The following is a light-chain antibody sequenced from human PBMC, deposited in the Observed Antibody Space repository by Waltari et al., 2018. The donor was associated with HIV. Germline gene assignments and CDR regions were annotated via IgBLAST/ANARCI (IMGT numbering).Light chain of an antibody. Sequence: EIVLTQSPATLSLSPGERATLSCRASQSVSSTYLAWYQRKPGQAPSLLIYGASSRATGIPDRFSGSGSGTDFTLTISRLEPEDFAVYYCQQYGSSPVTFGQGTKLEIK. V-gene: IGKV3-20*01. J-gene: IGKJ2*01. CDR2: GAS. CDR3: QQYGSSPVT. CDR1: QSVSSTY.